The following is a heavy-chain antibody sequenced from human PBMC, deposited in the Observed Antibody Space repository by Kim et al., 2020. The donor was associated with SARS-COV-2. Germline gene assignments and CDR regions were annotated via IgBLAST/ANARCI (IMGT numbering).Heavy chain of an antibody. V-gene: IGHV3-23*01. Sequence: DSVKGRFTIPKDNSKNPLYRQMNSLRAEDTAVYYCAKTVDYYYDSSGRDYWGQGTLVTVSS. CDR3: AKTVDYYYDSSGRDY. D-gene: IGHD3-22*01. J-gene: IGHJ4*02.